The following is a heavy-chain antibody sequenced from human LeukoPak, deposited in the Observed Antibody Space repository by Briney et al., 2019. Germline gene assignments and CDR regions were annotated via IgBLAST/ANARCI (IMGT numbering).Heavy chain of an antibody. Sequence: PGGSLRLSCAASGFTFSSYWMSWVRQAPGKGLEWVANIKQDGSEKYYVDSVKGRFTISRDNAKNSLYLQMNSLRAKDTAAYYCARKSPEGYYYDSSGYPEYYFDYWGQGTLVTVSS. V-gene: IGHV3-7*01. CDR2: IKQDGSEK. J-gene: IGHJ4*02. D-gene: IGHD3-22*01. CDR1: GFTFSSYW. CDR3: ARKSPEGYYYDSSGYPEYYFDY.